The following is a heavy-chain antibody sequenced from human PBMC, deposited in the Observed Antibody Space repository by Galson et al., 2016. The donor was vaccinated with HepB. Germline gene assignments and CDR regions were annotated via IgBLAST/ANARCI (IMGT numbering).Heavy chain of an antibody. Sequence: SLRLSCAASGLTVSSDLMTWVRRPPGKGLELVSLFYNGGNIYYADSVKGRFTISRDNSKNTLYLHMSSLRVEDTAVYYCAGTSGSCYGPFDYWGQGTLLTVSS. J-gene: IGHJ4*02. CDR2: FYNGGNI. D-gene: IGHD3-22*01. CDR3: AGTSGSCYGPFDY. V-gene: IGHV3-53*01. CDR1: GLTVSSDL.